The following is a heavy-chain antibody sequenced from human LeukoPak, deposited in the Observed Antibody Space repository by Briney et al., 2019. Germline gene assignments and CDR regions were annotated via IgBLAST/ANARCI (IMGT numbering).Heavy chain of an antibody. CDR3: AKSRFCSSTNCYDTFDI. V-gene: IGHV3-74*01. CDR2: INSGGSGT. Sequence: PGGSLRLSCAASGFNFASNWMHWVRQTPGKGLVWVSRINSGGSGTSYADSVEGRFTISRDNAKNTLYLQMNSLRVEDTAVYYCAKSRFCSSTNCYDTFDIWGHGTMVTVSS. J-gene: IGHJ3*02. D-gene: IGHD2-2*01. CDR1: GFNFASNW.